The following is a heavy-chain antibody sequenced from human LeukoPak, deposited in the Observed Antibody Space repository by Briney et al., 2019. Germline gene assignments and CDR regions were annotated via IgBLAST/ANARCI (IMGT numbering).Heavy chain of an antibody. V-gene: IGHV1-18*01. CDR2: ISAYNGNT. J-gene: IGHJ5*02. Sequence: ASVKVSCKASGYTFTSYGISWVRQAPGQGLEWMGWISAYNGNTNYAQKLQGRVTMTTDTSTSTAYMELRSLRSDDTAVYYCAREGYYDSSGYYSGRWFDPWGQGPLVTVSS. CDR1: GYTFTSYG. D-gene: IGHD3-22*01. CDR3: AREGYYDSSGYYSGRWFDP.